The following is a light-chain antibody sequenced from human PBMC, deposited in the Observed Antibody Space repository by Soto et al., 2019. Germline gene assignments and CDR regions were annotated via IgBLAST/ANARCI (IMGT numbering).Light chain of an antibody. CDR1: TSDVGGFDY. V-gene: IGLV2-14*03. J-gene: IGLJ1*01. Sequence: QSALTQPASASGSPGQSITVSCTGTTSDVGGFDYVSWYQQHPGKAPKLMIFDVSNRPSGVSDRFSGSKSGNTASLTISGLQAEDEADYYCSSYTTTGTQVFGTGTKVTVL. CDR2: DVS. CDR3: SSYTTTGTQV.